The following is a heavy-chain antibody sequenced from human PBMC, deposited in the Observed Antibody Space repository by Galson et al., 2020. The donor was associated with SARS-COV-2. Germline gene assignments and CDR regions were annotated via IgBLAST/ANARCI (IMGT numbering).Heavy chain of an antibody. Sequence: GGSLRLSCAASGFTFSDYYMSWIRQAPGKGLEWVSYISSSGSTIYYADSVKGRFTISRDNAKNSLYLQMNSLRAEDTAVYYCARMGVLPYFDQQLNWFDPWGQGTLVTVSS. CDR1: GFTFSDYY. CDR3: ARMGVLPYFDQQLNWFDP. J-gene: IGHJ5*02. D-gene: IGHD3-9*01. V-gene: IGHV3-11*01. CDR2: ISSSGSTI.